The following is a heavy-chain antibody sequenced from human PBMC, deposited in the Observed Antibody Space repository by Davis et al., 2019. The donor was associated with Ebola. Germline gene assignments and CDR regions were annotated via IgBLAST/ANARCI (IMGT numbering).Heavy chain of an antibody. J-gene: IGHJ5*02. Sequence: PGGSLRLSCAASGFTFSSYGMHWVRQAPGKGLKWVAVIWYDGSNKYYADSVKGRFTISRDNSKNTLYLQMNSLRAEDTAVYYCARGGYCSGGSCSNWFDPWGQGTLVTVSS. V-gene: IGHV3-33*01. CDR2: IWYDGSNK. D-gene: IGHD2-15*01. CDR3: ARGGYCSGGSCSNWFDP. CDR1: GFTFSSYG.